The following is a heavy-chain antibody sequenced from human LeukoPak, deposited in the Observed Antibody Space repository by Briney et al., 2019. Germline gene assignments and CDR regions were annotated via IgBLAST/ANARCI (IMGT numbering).Heavy chain of an antibody. CDR3: ATLKVVVPATSFDP. D-gene: IGHD2-2*01. Sequence: SETLSLTCTVSGGSISSSSYYWGWIRQPPGKGLEWIGSIYYSGSTYYNPSLKSRVTISVDTSKNQFSLKLSSVTAADTAVYYCATLKVVVPATSFDPWGQGILVTVSS. J-gene: IGHJ5*02. V-gene: IGHV4-39*01. CDR1: GGSISSSSYY. CDR2: IYYSGST.